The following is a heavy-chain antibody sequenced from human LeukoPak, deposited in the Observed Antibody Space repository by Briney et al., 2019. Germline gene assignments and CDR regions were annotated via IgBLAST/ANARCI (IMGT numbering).Heavy chain of an antibody. V-gene: IGHV4-34*01. J-gene: IGHJ4*02. Sequence: SETLSLTCAVYGGPFSGYYWSWIRQPPGKGLEWIGEINHSGSTNYNPSLKSRVTISVDTPKNQFSLKLSSVTAADTAVYYCARGNKIAGSDYWGQGTLVTVSS. D-gene: IGHD3-10*01. CDR2: INHSGST. CDR3: ARGNKIAGSDY. CDR1: GGPFSGYY.